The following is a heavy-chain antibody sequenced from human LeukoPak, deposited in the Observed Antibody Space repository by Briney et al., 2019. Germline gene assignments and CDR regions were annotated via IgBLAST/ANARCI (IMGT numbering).Heavy chain of an antibody. Sequence: SETLSLTCTVSGGSISSYYWSWIRQPPGKGLEWIRYIYYSGSTNYNPSLKSRVTISVDTSKNQFSLKLSSVTAADTAVYYCARDRVVPAAMTYYYYGMDVWGKGTTVTVSS. V-gene: IGHV4-59*01. D-gene: IGHD2-2*01. CDR1: GGSISSYY. J-gene: IGHJ6*04. CDR3: ARDRVVPAAMTYYYYGMDV. CDR2: IYYSGST.